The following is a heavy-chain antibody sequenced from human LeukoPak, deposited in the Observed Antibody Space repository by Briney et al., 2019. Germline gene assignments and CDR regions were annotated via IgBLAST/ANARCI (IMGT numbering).Heavy chain of an antibody. J-gene: IGHJ4*02. D-gene: IGHD4-17*01. CDR1: GFIFYDYP. V-gene: IGHV3-9*01. CDR2: ISWNGGSI. CDR3: AKSPHTDYVYYFDY. Sequence: PGGSLRLSCAASGFIFYDYPMHWVRHAPGKGLEWVSGISWNGGSIDYADSVKGRFTISKDNAKNSLYLQMNTLRGEDTALYYCAKSPHTDYVYYFDYCGQGNLVTVSS.